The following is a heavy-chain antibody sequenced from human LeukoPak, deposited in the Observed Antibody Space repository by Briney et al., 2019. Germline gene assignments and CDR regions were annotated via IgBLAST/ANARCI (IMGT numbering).Heavy chain of an antibody. D-gene: IGHD2/OR15-2a*01. J-gene: IGHJ3*02. CDR1: GFTFSSYS. CDR2: ISGSSSTI. Sequence: PGGSLRLSCAASGFTFSSYSMNWVRQAPGKGLEWVSYISGSSSTIYYADSVKGRFTISRDNAKNSLYLQMNSLRAEDTAVYYCAICTFDDAFDIWGQGTMVTVSS. CDR3: AICTFDDAFDI. V-gene: IGHV3-48*04.